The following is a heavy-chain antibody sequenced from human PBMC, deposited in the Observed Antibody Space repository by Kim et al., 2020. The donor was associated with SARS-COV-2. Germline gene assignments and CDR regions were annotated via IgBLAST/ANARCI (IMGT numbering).Heavy chain of an antibody. CDR1: GFTFSGYA. J-gene: IGHJ4*02. D-gene: IGHD5-12*01. V-gene: IGHV3-23*01. CDR2: ITDNGGTT. Sequence: GGSLRLSCVVSGFTFSGYAMTWVRQPPGKGLEWVSAITDNGGTTYYAVSVKGRFTISRDNSKNTLYLQMNSLRAEDTALYYCAKGNIGYYFDYWGQGALVTVSS. CDR3: AKGNIGYYFDY.